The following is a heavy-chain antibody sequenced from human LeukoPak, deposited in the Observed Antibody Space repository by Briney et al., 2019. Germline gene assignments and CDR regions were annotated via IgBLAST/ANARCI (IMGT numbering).Heavy chain of an antibody. CDR1: GGSISSGLYY. CDR3: ASSSWLKDANFDS. Sequence: PSETLSLTCTVSGGSISSGLYYWNWIRQPAGKGLEWIGRIGRMYNSESTNYHPSLKSRLTISLHTSKNQFSLKLNSVTAADTAVYYCASSSWLKDANFDSWGQGTLVTVSS. V-gene: IGHV4-61*02. CDR2: GRMYNSEST. D-gene: IGHD6-13*01. J-gene: IGHJ4*02.